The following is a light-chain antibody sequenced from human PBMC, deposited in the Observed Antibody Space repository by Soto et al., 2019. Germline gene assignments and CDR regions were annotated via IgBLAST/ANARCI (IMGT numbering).Light chain of an antibody. V-gene: IGLV4-69*01. CDR2: LNSDGSH. CDR1: SGHSSYA. CDR3: QTWGTGTGV. J-gene: IGLJ3*02. Sequence: QLVLTQSPSASASLGASVKLTCTLSSGHSSYAIAWHQQQPEKGPRYLMKLNSDGSHSKGDGIPDRFSGSSAGAERYLTISRLQSEDEADYYCQTWGTGTGVFGGGTKLTVL.